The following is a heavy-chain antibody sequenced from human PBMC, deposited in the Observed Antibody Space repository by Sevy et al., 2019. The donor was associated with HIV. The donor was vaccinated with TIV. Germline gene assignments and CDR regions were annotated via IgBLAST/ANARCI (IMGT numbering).Heavy chain of an antibody. J-gene: IGHJ6*02. V-gene: IGHV3-30*18. CDR3: ANSRGRYEGSSWLYYYYLMDV. CDR2: ISSDGSDK. Sequence: GGSLRLSCAAAGFTFSRYGMHWACQAPGKGLEWVAVISSDGSDKEYAESVKGRFTVSRDNSKDTVYLQMNSLRLEDTAIYYCANSRGRYEGSSWLYYYYLMDVWGQGTTVTVSS. D-gene: IGHD6-13*01. CDR1: GFTFSRYG.